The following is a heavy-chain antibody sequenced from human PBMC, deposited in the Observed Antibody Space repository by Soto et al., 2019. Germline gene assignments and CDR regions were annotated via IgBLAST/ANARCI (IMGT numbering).Heavy chain of an antibody. V-gene: IGHV3-23*01. J-gene: IGHJ5*02. CDR2: ISGSGDST. CDR1: RFTFTSYA. Sequence: VQMLGSGGGLVQPGGSLRLSFAASRFTFTSYAMSGVRQAPGKRLEWVSAISGSGDSTYNADSVKGRLPISRDNSQNTLFLQNNSVRAEDTAVYYCAKDGVWGSYRYNWFDTWGQGTLVTVS. D-gene: IGHD3-16*02. CDR3: AKDGVWGSYRYNWFDT.